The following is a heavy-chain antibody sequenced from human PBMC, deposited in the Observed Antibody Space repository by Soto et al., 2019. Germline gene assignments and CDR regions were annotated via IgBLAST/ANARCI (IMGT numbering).Heavy chain of an antibody. CDR3: AKARREGGNYGFYSDF. V-gene: IGHV3-23*01. J-gene: IGHJ4*02. Sequence: GSLRLSCAASGFTFSSYGMTWVRQAPGKGLEWVSFSSATGAGTYYADSVKGRFTISRDNSKNTLYLQMSSLRADDAAVYYCAKARREGGNYGFYSDFRGQGAMVTVYS. CDR2: SSATGAGT. D-gene: IGHD1-7*01. CDR1: GFTFSSYG.